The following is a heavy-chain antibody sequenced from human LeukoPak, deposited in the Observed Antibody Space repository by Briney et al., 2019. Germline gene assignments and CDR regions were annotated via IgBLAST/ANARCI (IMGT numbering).Heavy chain of an antibody. V-gene: IGHV4-30-4*08. CDR2: IYFSGST. CDR1: GVSVGSGDYF. Sequence: SETLSLTCTVSGVSVGSGDYFWSWIRQPPGKGLEWIGYIYFSGSTDSNPSLESRVTVSIDTSKNQFSLKLRSVTAADTAVYYCARGEGNYFDYWGQGALVTVSS. CDR3: ARGEGNYFDY. J-gene: IGHJ4*02.